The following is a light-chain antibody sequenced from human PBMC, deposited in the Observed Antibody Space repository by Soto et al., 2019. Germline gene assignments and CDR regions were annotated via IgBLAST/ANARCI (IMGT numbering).Light chain of an antibody. J-gene: IGKJ4*01. CDR1: QNVHTW. Sequence: IQLTQSPSTRSASVGDRVTITCRASQNVHTWLAWFRQKPGKAPKLLIYTATTLETAVPSRFSGGGSGTEFTLTISSLPPDDFATYYCQQYNSYSLTFGGVTTVDNK. CDR2: TAT. V-gene: IGKV1-5*03. CDR3: QQYNSYSLT.